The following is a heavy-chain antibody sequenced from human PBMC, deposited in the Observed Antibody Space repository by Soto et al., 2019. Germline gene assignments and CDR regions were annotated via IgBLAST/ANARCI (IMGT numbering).Heavy chain of an antibody. J-gene: IGHJ4*02. V-gene: IGHV3-11*06. D-gene: IGHD1-1*01. CDR1: GLTLRDPD. CDR3: VRSGDNSNLLGY. Sequence: CLRLACAAWGLTLRDPDMSWIRQAPGKGLEWIGYSSNSGSFTRYADSVKGRFSISRDNAKNSLYLQINSLRGDDTAIYYCVRSGDNSNLLGYWGQGTPVTVSS. CDR2: SSNSGSFT.